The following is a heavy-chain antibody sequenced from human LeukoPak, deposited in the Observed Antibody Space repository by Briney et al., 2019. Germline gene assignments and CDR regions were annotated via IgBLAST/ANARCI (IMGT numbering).Heavy chain of an antibody. CDR1: GFTVSSNY. Sequence: GGSLRLSCAASGFTVSSNYMSWVRQAPGKGLEWVSVIYSGGRTNYADSVKGRFTISRDKSKNTLHLQMNSLRTEDSAVYYCAKSWETGSTGSNPNWFDPWGQGTLVTVSS. J-gene: IGHJ5*02. CDR2: IYSGGRT. V-gene: IGHV3-53*01. D-gene: IGHD1-1*01. CDR3: AKSWETGSTGSNPNWFDP.